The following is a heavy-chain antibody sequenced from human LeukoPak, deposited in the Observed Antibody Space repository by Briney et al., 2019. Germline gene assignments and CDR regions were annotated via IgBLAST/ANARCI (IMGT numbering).Heavy chain of an antibody. CDR1: GDSISGYY. V-gene: IGHV4-4*07. Sequence: SETLSLTCSVSGDSISGYYWSWIRQPAGKGLEWIGRLYTSGNTNYNPSLKSRVTMSVDTSKNQFSLKLSSVTAADTAVYYCARGVFQLPLSGDAYDVWGQGTTVTVSS. CDR3: ARGVFQLPLSGDAYDV. J-gene: IGHJ3*01. D-gene: IGHD2-2*01. CDR2: LYTSGNT.